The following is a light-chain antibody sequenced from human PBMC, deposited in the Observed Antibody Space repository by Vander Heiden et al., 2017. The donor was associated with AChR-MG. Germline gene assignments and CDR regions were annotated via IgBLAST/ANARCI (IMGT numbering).Light chain of an antibody. CDR2: GQN. J-gene: IGLJ3*02. CDR3: NSRDTATNRQL. V-gene: IGLV3-19*01. CDR1: SLKSSF. Sequence: SSELTQDPAVSVALGQTVRITCQGDSLKSSFATWCQQKPGQAPIRVLVGQNKRPSGIPDRFSGSSSGDKASFKITGTHTDDEADDSCNSRDTATNRQLFGGGTKLTVL.